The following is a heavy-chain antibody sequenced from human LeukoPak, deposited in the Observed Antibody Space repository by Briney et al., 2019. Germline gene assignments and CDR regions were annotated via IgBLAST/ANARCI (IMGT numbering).Heavy chain of an antibody. V-gene: IGHV4-34*01. CDR1: GGSFSSYY. CDR2: INHSGYT. J-gene: IGHJ3*02. CDR3: ARRRVYDILTGYDGFDI. Sequence: PSETLSLTCAVFGGSFSSYYWSWIRQPPGKGLEWIGEINHSGYTSYNPSLKSRVTLSVDTSKNQVSLKLSSVTAADTAVYYCARRRVYDILTGYDGFDIWGQGTMVTVSS. D-gene: IGHD3-9*01.